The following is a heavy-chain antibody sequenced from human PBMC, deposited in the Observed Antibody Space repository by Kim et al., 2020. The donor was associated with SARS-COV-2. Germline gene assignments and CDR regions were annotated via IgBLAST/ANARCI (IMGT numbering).Heavy chain of an antibody. Sequence: SETLSLTCTVSGGSVSSGSYYWSWIRQPPGKGLEWIGYIYYSGSTNYNPSLKSRVTISVDTSKNQFSLKLSSVTAADTAVYYCARDLARMDSSGSTDAF. V-gene: IGHV4-61*01. J-gene: IGHJ3*01. CDR2: IYYSGST. D-gene: IGHD3-22*01. CDR3: ARDLARMDSSGSTDAF. CDR1: GGSVSSGSYY.